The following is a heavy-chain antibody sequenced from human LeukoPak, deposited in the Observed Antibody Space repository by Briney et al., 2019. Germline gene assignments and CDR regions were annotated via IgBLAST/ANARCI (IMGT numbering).Heavy chain of an antibody. V-gene: IGHV1-24*01. D-gene: IGHD3-22*01. CDR3: ATAQYYYDSSGYYYFDY. CDR1: GYTLTELS. J-gene: IGHJ4*02. Sequence: GASVKVSCKVSGYTLTELSMHWVRQAPGKGLEWMGGFDPEDGGTIYAQEFQGRVTMTEDTSTDTAYMELSSLRSEDTAVYYCATAQYYYDSSGYYYFDYWGQGTLVTVSS. CDR2: FDPEDGGT.